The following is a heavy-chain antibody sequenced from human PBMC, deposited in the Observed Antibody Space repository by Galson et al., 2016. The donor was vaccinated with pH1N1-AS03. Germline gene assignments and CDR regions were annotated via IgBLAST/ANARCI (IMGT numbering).Heavy chain of an antibody. D-gene: IGHD5-18*01. CDR2: TSSDGSVR. CDR1: RFTFSDYG. Sequence: SLRLSCAASRFTFSDYGMNWVRQASGKGLEWVAATSSDGSVRHFADHVRGRFTVSRDNSKNTLYLEMSSLRPEDTAVYYCAKVYSKWSYGLEHLDSWGQGTLVTVSS. V-gene: IGHV3-30*18. J-gene: IGHJ4*02. CDR3: AKVYSKWSYGLEHLDS.